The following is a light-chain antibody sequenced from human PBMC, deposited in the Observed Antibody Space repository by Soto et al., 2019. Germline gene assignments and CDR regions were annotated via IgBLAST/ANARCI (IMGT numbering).Light chain of an antibody. Sequence: EIVMTQSPATLSVSPGERATLSCRASRTVGSNLAWYQHKLGQSPRLLIYGASTRATGIPARFSGSGSGTEFTLNISSLRSEDFEIYFCQQYNNWPPDRTFGQGTKVEIK. V-gene: IGKV3-15*01. CDR1: RTVGSN. CDR2: GAS. J-gene: IGKJ1*01. CDR3: QQYNNWPPDRT.